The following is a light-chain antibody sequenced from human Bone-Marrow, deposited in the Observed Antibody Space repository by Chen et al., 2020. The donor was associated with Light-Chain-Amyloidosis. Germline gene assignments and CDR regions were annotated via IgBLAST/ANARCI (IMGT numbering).Light chain of an antibody. Sequence: EIVLTPSPGTLSLSPGEGANPSCRASQTISSNYLTWYQQKFGHAPRLLIYGSSSRATGIPDRFTGSGSGTDFTLTINRLEPEDFAMYYCQQYGTSPLTFGGGIKVEIK. J-gene: IGKJ4*01. CDR1: QTISSNY. CDR3: QQYGTSPLT. CDR2: GSS. V-gene: IGKV3-20*01.